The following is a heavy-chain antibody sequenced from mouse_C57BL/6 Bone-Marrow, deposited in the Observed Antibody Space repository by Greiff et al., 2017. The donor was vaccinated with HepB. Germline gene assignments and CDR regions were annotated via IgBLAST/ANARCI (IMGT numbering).Heavy chain of an antibody. J-gene: IGHJ4*01. CDR1: GYAFSSYW. V-gene: IGHV1-80*01. CDR2: IYPGDGDT. D-gene: IGHD1-1*01. Sequence: VQLQQSGAELVKPGASVKISCKASGYAFSSYWMNWVKQRPGKGLEWIGQIYPGDGDTNYNGKFKGKATLTADKSSSTAYMQLSSLTSEDSAVYFCASDYYGSSYDAMDYWGQGTSVTVSS. CDR3: ASDYYGSSYDAMDY.